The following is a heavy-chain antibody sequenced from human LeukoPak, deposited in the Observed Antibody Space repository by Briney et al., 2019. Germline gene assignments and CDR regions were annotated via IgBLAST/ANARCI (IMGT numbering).Heavy chain of an antibody. CDR3: AREWGLESSGHYYAY. Sequence: SVKVSCKAYGGTFSRFTISWVRQAPGQGFEWMGGITPIFGTANFAQKFQGRVSITADGSTSTAFMELSSLRSEDTAVYYCAREWGLESSGHYYAYWGQGTLVTVSS. CDR2: ITPIFGTA. V-gene: IGHV1-69*01. CDR1: GGTFSRFT. J-gene: IGHJ4*02. D-gene: IGHD3-22*01.